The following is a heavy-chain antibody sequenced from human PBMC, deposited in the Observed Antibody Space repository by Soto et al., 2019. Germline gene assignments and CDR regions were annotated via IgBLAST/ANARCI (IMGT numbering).Heavy chain of an antibody. CDR1: GFSFSDHF. CDR2: ISGSFGST. D-gene: IGHD3-9*01. V-gene: IGHV3-23*01. Sequence: GGSLRLSCAASGFSFSDHFMDWVRQAPGKGLQWVSTISGSFGSTYYADSVQGRFTVSRDNSKNTLYLQMNSLRAEDTAVYYCARGSHILTGYYNVKDYYGMDVWGQGTTVTVSS. CDR3: ARGSHILTGYYNVKDYYGMDV. J-gene: IGHJ6*02.